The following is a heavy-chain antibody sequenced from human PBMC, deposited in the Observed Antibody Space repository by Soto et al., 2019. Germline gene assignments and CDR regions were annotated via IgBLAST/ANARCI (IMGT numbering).Heavy chain of an antibody. J-gene: IGHJ4*02. V-gene: IGHV2-5*01. Sequence: SGPTLVNPTQTLTLTCTFSGFSLSTSGVGVGWIRQPPGKALEWLALIYWNDDKRYSPSLKSRLTITKDTSKNQVVLTMTNMDPVDTATYYCAHRRYDFWSGYYPYYFDYWGQGTLVPVSS. CDR1: GFSLSTSGVG. CDR3: AHRRYDFWSGYYPYYFDY. D-gene: IGHD3-3*01. CDR2: IYWNDDK.